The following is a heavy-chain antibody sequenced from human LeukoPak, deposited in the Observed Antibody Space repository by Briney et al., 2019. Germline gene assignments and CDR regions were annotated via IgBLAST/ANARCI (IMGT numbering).Heavy chain of an antibody. Sequence: SETLSLTCTVSGDSISNYYWSWIRQPPGKGLEWIGYIYYSGNTNYNPSLKSRVTISVDTSKNQFSLKLSSVTAADTAVYYCARQRAYSYGPPRGFDSWGQGTLVTVSS. CDR2: IYYSGNT. V-gene: IGHV4-59*08. CDR3: ARQRAYSYGPPRGFDS. J-gene: IGHJ4*02. CDR1: GDSISNYY. D-gene: IGHD5-18*01.